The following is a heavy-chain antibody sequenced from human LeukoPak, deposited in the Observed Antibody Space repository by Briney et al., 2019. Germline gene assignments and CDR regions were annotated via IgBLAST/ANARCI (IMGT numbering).Heavy chain of an antibody. Sequence: ASVKVSCKASDFSFTSYGMSWVRQAPGQGLEWMAWSSGTGYNMEYAQKFQGRVTMTTDTSTSTAYLELRSLRSDDTAVYYCARSRCSDSTSCYYFFFFDSWGQGSLVTVSS. CDR3: ARSRCSDSTSCYYFFFFDS. V-gene: IGHV1-18*01. D-gene: IGHD2-2*01. CDR2: SSGTGYNM. J-gene: IGHJ4*02. CDR1: DFSFTSYG.